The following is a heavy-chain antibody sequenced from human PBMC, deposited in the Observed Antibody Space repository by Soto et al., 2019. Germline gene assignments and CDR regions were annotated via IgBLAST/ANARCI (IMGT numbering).Heavy chain of an antibody. CDR1: RLYFDDFA. J-gene: IGHJ4*02. CDR2: ITWNSRVL. CDR3: AKGRYDFWSPYYFDS. V-gene: IGHV3-9*01. Sequence: GGSLKLSCVGTRLYFDDFAMQWVGQASGKGLEWVSGITWNSRVLAYADSVKGRFTISRDNARNSLYLQMDSLRDEDTALYYCAKGRYDFWSPYYFDSWGQGT. D-gene: IGHD3-3*01.